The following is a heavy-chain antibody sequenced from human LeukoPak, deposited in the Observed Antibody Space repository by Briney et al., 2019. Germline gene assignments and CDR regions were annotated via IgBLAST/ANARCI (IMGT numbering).Heavy chain of an antibody. CDR3: ATPDYDSSSYKFDY. V-gene: IGHV1-3*01. J-gene: IGHJ4*02. CDR1: GFTFRNYG. Sequence: PGRSLRLSCAASGFTFRNYGMHWVRQAPGQRLEWMGWINAGNGNTKHSQNFQGRVTITRDTSASTAYMELSSLTSEDTAVYYCATPDYDSSSYKFDYWGQGTLVTVSS. D-gene: IGHD3-22*01. CDR2: INAGNGNT.